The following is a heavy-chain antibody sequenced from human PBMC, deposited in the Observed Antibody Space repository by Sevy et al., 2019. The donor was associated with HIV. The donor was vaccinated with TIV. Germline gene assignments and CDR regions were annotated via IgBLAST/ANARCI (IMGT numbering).Heavy chain of an antibody. CDR3: SRLASRLRDNWSDP. CDR1: GGSISTSSYY. Sequence: AESLSLTCTVSGGSISTSSYYWGWIRQPPGNGMEWIGNSFYSGTTYYNPSLKSRVTISIDTSKNQFSLNLSSVTAADTAVYYWSRLASRLRDNWSDPWGQGTLVFVSS. J-gene: IGHJ5*02. D-gene: IGHD3-16*01. CDR2: SFYSGTT. V-gene: IGHV4-39*01.